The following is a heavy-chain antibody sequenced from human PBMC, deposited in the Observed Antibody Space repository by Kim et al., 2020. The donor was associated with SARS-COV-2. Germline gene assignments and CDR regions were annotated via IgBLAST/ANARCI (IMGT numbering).Heavy chain of an antibody. CDR3: AKGSYSGSGSSFGERY. D-gene: IGHD3-10*01. J-gene: IGHJ4*02. CDR1: GFSFSNYA. CDR2: IVGSGTST. Sequence: GGSLRLSCAASGFSFSNYAINWVRQAPGKGLEWVSCIVGSGTSTYYADSVKGRFTISRDNSKNTVFLQMNSLRAEDTAVYYCAKGSYSGSGSSFGERYWGQGTLVTVSS. V-gene: IGHV3-23*01.